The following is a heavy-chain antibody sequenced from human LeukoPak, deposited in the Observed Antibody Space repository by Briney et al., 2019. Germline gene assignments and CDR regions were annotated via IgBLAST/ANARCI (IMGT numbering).Heavy chain of an antibody. CDR1: GYTITNNY. J-gene: IGHJ5*02. CDR3: ATDHSMANTAWWFDP. CDR2: INPSGTGT. Sequence: SVKVSCKASGYTITNNYMHWVRQAPGQGLEWMGVINPSGTGTSYAQKFQGRITMSRDTSTSTVYMELSSLRSEDTAFYYCATDHSMANTAWWFDPWGQGTLVTVSS. V-gene: IGHV1-46*01. D-gene: IGHD5-24*01.